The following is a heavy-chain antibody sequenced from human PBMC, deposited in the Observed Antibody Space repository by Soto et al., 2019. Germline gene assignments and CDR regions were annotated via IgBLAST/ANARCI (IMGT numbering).Heavy chain of an antibody. CDR2: ISGSGGST. V-gene: IGHV3-23*01. J-gene: IGHJ3*02. Sequence: GGSLRLSCAASGFTFSSYAMSWVRQAPGKGLEWVSAISGSGGSTYYADSVKGRFTISRDNSKNTLYLQMNSLRAEDTAVYYCAKDRASKVFRYFDWLPPDAFDIWGQGTMVTVSS. CDR1: GFTFSSYA. CDR3: AKDRASKVFRYFDWLPPDAFDI. D-gene: IGHD3-9*01.